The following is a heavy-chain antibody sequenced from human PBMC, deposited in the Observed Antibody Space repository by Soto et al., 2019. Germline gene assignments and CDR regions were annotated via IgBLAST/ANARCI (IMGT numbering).Heavy chain of an antibody. CDR1: RFMFSSAW. CDR3: VEGWNDF. D-gene: IGHD1-1*01. CDR2: IKSKSEGETR. J-gene: IGHJ4*02. Sequence: EVHVVESGGDLVRPGGSLTLSCATSRFMFSSAWMSWVRQAPGRGLEWVARIKSKSEGETRDYAAPVKGRFDISRDDSKKMVYPQMNSLKAEDTGLYYCVEGWNDFWGQGTLVTVSS. V-gene: IGHV3-15*01.